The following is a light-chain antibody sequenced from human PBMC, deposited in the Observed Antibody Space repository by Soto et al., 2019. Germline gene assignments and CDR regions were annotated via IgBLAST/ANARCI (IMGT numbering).Light chain of an antibody. V-gene: IGKV3-20*01. CDR2: GAS. J-gene: IGKJ5*01. Sequence: EIVLTQSPCTLSLSPPERSTLSCRASQSVSSSYLAWYQQKPGQAPRLLIYGASSRATGIPDRFSGSGSGTDFTLTISRLEPEDFAVYYCQQYSSSPSITFGQGTRLEIK. CDR1: QSVSSSY. CDR3: QQYSSSPSIT.